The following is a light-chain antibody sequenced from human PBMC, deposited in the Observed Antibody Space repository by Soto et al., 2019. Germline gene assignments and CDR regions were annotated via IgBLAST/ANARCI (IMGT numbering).Light chain of an antibody. J-gene: IGKJ1*01. CDR2: AAS. V-gene: IGKV1-27*01. CDR3: QNYNGAPWT. Sequence: DIQMTQSPSSLSASVGDSVTITCRASQGSSNYLVWYQQKQGKVPKLLIYAASTLQSGVPARFGGSGSGTDVTLTVSSLQPEDGATYYCQNYNGAPWTFGQGTKVDIK. CDR1: QGSSNY.